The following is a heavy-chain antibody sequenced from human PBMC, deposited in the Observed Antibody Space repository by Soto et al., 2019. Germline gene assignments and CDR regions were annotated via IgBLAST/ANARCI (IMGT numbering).Heavy chain of an antibody. D-gene: IGHD3-10*01. Sequence: QVQLVQSGAEVKRPGSSVKVSCKASGDTFSFYSINWVRQAPGLGLEWMGRVNPILSLSNYAQRFQGRVTLTGDKSTSTAYRVLSSLTSEDTAIFYCATSYGSGYRAFDYWGQGAQVIVSS. J-gene: IGHJ4*02. CDR1: GDTFSFYS. CDR2: VNPILSLS. V-gene: IGHV1-69*02. CDR3: ATSYGSGYRAFDY.